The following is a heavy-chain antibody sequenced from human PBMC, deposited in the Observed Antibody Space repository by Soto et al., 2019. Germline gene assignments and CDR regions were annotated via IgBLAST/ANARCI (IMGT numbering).Heavy chain of an antibody. D-gene: IGHD2-2*01. CDR1: GYTFTGYY. CDR2: INPNSGGT. J-gene: IGHJ4*02. V-gene: IGHV1-2*04. Sequence: ASVKVSSKASGYTFTGYYMHWVRQAPGQGLEWMGWINPNSGGTNYAQKFQGWVTMTRDTSISTAYMELSRLRSDDTAVYYCGRGVVPAAMLYDYWGQGTLVTVSS. CDR3: GRGVVPAAMLYDY.